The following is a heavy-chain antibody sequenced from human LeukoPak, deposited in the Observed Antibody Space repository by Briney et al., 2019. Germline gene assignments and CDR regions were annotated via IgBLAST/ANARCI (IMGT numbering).Heavy chain of an antibody. V-gene: IGHV4-31*03. CDR3: ARANYYDSSGLIDP. J-gene: IGHJ5*02. Sequence: SETLSLTCTVSGGSLSSGGYYWSWTRQHPGKGLEWIGYIYYSGSTYYNPSLKSRVTISVDTSKNQFSLKLSSVTAADTAVYYCARANYYDSSGLIDPWGQGTLVTVSS. D-gene: IGHD3-22*01. CDR2: IYYSGST. CDR1: GGSLSSGGYY.